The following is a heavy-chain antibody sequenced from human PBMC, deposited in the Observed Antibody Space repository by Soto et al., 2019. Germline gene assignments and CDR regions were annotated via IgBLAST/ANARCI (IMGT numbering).Heavy chain of an antibody. CDR2: ITGSGGST. J-gene: IGHJ6*03. Sequence: GGSLRLSCAASGFTFSAFAMNWVRQAPGKGLEWVSAITGSGGSTYYVDNVKGRFTISRDNSKNTLHLQMNSLRAEDSAVYYCAKLSGYDYYYYIDVWGKGTTVTVSS. D-gene: IGHD1-26*01. V-gene: IGHV3-23*01. CDR1: GFTFSAFA. CDR3: AKLSGYDYYYYIDV.